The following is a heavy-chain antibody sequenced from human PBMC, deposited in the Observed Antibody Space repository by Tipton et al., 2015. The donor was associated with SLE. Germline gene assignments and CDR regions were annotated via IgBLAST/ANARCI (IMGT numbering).Heavy chain of an antibody. V-gene: IGHV4-4*02. CDR3: ARTSTAISPFDY. Sequence: TLSLTCVISGGSISTNSWWSWVRQSPGKGLEWLGQIYHTGSTRHNPSLKSRVTISVDTSKNQFSLKLSSVTAADTAVYYCARTSTAISPFDYWGQGTLVTVSS. CDR1: GGSISTNSW. D-gene: IGHD2-2*02. J-gene: IGHJ4*02. CDR2: IYHTGST.